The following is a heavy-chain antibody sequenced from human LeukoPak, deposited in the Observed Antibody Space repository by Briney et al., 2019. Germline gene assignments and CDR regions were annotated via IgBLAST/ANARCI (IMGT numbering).Heavy chain of an antibody. J-gene: IGHJ4*02. CDR2: IYYSGST. V-gene: IGHV4-31*03. CDR3: ARVSVTSRGLDFDY. D-gene: IGHD5-18*01. Sequence: SETLSLTCTVSGGSISSGGYYWSWIRQHPGKGLEWIGYIYYSGSTYYNPSLKSRVTISVDTSKNQFSLKPSSVTAADTAVYYCARVSVTSRGLDFDYWGQGTLVTVSS. CDR1: GGSISSGGYY.